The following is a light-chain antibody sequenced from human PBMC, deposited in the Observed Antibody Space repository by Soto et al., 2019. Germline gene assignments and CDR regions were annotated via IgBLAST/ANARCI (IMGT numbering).Light chain of an antibody. CDR1: QSLLHSNGYKY. V-gene: IGKV2-28*01. Sequence: DIVMTQSPLSLPVTPGEPASISCRSSQSLLHSNGYKYLDWYLQKPGQSPQLRNYVGSKRASGGPDRVSGRGTGTEFTLKISRGEAEDGGVKDCLQRQQSWTGGQGTKGEIK. CDR2: VGS. J-gene: IGKJ1*01. CDR3: LQRQQSWT.